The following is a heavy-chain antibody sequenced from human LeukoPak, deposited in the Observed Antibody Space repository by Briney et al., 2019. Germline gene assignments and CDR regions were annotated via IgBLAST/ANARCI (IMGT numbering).Heavy chain of an antibody. CDR1: GGSFNAYY. Sequence: SETLSLTCAVYGGSFNAYYWSWIRPPPGKGLEWIGEINHGGGTNYNPSLKNRVTISLDTSKNQFSLKLSSVTAADTAIYYCARGQERLGAFDIWGQGTMVTVSS. J-gene: IGHJ3*02. D-gene: IGHD1-26*01. CDR3: ARGQERLGAFDI. V-gene: IGHV4-34*01. CDR2: INHGGGT.